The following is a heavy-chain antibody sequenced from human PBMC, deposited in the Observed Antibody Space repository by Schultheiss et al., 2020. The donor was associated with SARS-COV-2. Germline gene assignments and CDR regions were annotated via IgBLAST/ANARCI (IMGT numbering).Heavy chain of an antibody. CDR2: IDYSGRI. V-gene: IGHV4-59*12. D-gene: IGHD6-19*01. J-gene: IGHJ4*02. Sequence: SETLSLTCTVSGGSITTYYWSWIRQPPGKGLEWIGYIDYSGRIFYNPSLRSRVTISVYKSKNQFSLKLSSVTAADTAVYYCARGGWDSGAGQDSWGQGTLVTVSS. CDR3: ARGGWDSGAGQDS. CDR1: GGSITTYY.